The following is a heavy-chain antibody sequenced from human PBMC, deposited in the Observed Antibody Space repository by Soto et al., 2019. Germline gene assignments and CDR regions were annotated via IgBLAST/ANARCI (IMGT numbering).Heavy chain of an antibody. CDR2: IYYSGST. CDR3: ARELREYSSSWYWWFDP. J-gene: IGHJ5*02. Sequence: QVQLQESGPGLVKPSQTLSLTCTVSGGSISSGGYYWSWIRQHPGKGLEWIGYIYYSGSTYYNPCLKSRVIISVDTSKTQFSLKLSSVTAADTAVYYCARELREYSSSWYWWFDPWGQGTLVTVSS. D-gene: IGHD6-13*01. V-gene: IGHV4-31*03. CDR1: GGSISSGGYY.